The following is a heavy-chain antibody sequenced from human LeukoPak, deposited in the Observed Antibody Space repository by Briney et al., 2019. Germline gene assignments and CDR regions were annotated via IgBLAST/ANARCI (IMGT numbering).Heavy chain of an antibody. J-gene: IGHJ1*01. V-gene: IGHV3-21*01. CDR1: GFTFDDYA. D-gene: IGHD3-22*01. CDR2: ISSSSSYI. CDR3: ARAGWDYDSSGYYSRAEYFQH. Sequence: GRSLRLSCAASGFTFDDYAMHWVRQAPGKGLEWVSSISSSSSYIYYADSVKGRFTISRDNAKNSLYLQMNSLRAEDTAVYYCARAGWDYDSSGYYSRAEYFQHWGQGTLVTVSS.